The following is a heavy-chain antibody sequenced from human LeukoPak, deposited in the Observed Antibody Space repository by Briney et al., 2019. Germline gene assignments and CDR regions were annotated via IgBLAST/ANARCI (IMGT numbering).Heavy chain of an antibody. D-gene: IGHD3-16*01. J-gene: IGHJ5*02. CDR3: ARLEELRNWFDL. CDR1: GGSISSYY. CDR2: IYYSGST. Sequence: PSETLSLTCTVSGGSISSYYWSWIRQPPGKGLEWIGYIYYSGSTYYNPSLKSRVTISVDTSKNQFSLKLSSVTAADTAVYYCARLEELRNWFDLWGQGTLVTVSS. V-gene: IGHV4-59*08.